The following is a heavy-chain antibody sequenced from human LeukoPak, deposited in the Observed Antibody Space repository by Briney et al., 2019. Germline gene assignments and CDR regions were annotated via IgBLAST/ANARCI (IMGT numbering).Heavy chain of an antibody. D-gene: IGHD2-15*01. J-gene: IGHJ4*02. Sequence: PGGSLRLSCAASGFTLSSYAMSWVRQAPGKGLEWVSGISAGGTSTYYADSVKGRFAISRDNSKNSLYLQMNSLRAEDTAVYYCAKGLRYCSGGTCYKDNFWGQGTLVTVSS. CDR1: GFTLSSYA. V-gene: IGHV3-23*01. CDR2: ISAGGTST. CDR3: AKGLRYCSGGTCYKDNF.